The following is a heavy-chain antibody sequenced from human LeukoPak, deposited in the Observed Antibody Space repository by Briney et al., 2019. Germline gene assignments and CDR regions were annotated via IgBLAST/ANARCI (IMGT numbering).Heavy chain of an antibody. CDR1: GGSFSGYY. CDR3: ARGLYWAYFDY. D-gene: IGHD2-8*02. J-gene: IGHJ4*02. V-gene: IGHV4-34*01. CDR2: TNHSGST. Sequence: SETLSLTCAVYGGSFSGYYWSWIRQPSGKGLEWIGETNHSGSTNYNPSLKSRVTISVDTSKNQFSLKLSSVTAADTAVYYCARGLYWAYFDYWGQGTLVTVSS.